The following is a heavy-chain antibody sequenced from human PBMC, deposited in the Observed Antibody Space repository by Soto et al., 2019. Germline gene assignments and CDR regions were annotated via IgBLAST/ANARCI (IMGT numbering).Heavy chain of an antibody. Sequence: GGSLRLSCAASGFTFDDYTMHWVRQAPGKGLEWVSLISWDGGSTYYADSVKGRFTISRDNSKNSLYLQMNSLRTEDTALYYCAKDIRADTLDFWSGYYTGGYFDYWGQGTLVTVSS. D-gene: IGHD3-3*01. V-gene: IGHV3-43*01. J-gene: IGHJ4*02. CDR1: GFTFDDYT. CDR3: AKDIRADTLDFWSGYYTGGYFDY. CDR2: ISWDGGST.